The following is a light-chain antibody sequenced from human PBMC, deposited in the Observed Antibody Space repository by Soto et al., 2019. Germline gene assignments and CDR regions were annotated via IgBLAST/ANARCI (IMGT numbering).Light chain of an antibody. CDR1: QSISDT. J-gene: IGKJ4*01. Sequence: EIVMTQSPATLSVSPGGRATLSCRASQSISDTLAWYQQKPGQAPSLLIYDASNRATGIPARFSGSGSGTDFTLTISSLEPEDFALYYCQQRGNWPSFGGGTKVDIK. CDR2: DAS. CDR3: QQRGNWPS. V-gene: IGKV3-11*01.